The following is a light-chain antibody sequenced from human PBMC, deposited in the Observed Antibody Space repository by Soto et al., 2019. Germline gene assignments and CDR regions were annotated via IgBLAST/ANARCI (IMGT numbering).Light chain of an antibody. J-gene: IGKJ4*01. V-gene: IGKV3-20*01. CDR2: AAF. Sequence: EIVLTQSPGTLSLSPGERATLSCRASQTIDGNFLVWHQQKPGQAPRLLINAAFTRATGIPDRFSGSGSGTDFTLTISRLEPEDFEVYYCQQYGASPFTFGGGTKVEIK. CDR3: QQYGASPFT. CDR1: QTIDGNF.